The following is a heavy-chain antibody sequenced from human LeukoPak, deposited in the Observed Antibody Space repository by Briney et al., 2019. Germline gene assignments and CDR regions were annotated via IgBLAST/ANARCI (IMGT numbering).Heavy chain of an antibody. J-gene: IGHJ4*02. CDR3: TRGSLSGSSWDY. Sequence: GASVRVSCKASGYTFTGYDINWVRQATGQGLEWMGWMNPNSGDTGYAQKFQGRVTMTRNTSIDTAYMDLSGLRSEDTAVYYCTRGSLSGSSWDYWGQGTLVTVSS. V-gene: IGHV1-8*01. D-gene: IGHD1-26*01. CDR1: GYTFTGYD. CDR2: MNPNSGDT.